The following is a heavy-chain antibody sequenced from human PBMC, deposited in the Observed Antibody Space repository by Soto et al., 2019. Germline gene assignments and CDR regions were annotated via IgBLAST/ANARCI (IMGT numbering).Heavy chain of an antibody. CDR3: TRVRNRQQLGRSNWFDP. D-gene: IGHD6-13*01. CDR2: IRSKAYGGTT. Sequence: PGGSLRLSCSASGFTFGDYAMSWFRQAPGKGLEWVGFIRSKAYGGTTEYAASVKGRFTISRDDSKSIAYLQMNSLKTEDTAVYYCTRVRNRQQLGRSNWFDPWGQGTLRSGSS. V-gene: IGHV3-49*03. J-gene: IGHJ5*02. CDR1: GFTFGDYA.